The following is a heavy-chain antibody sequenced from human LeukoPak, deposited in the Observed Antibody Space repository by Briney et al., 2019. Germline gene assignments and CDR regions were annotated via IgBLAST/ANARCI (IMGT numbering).Heavy chain of an antibody. CDR2: ISSSSSTI. J-gene: IGHJ4*02. V-gene: IGHV3-48*02. CDR1: GFTFSSYS. CDR3: ARGHHYYDSSGYYLGIDY. D-gene: IGHD3-22*01. Sequence: GGSLRLSCAASGFTFSSYSMNWVRQAPGKGLEWVSYISSSSSTIYYADSVKGRFTISRGNAKNSLYLQMNSLRDEDTAVYYCARGHHYYDSSGYYLGIDYWGQGTLVTVSS.